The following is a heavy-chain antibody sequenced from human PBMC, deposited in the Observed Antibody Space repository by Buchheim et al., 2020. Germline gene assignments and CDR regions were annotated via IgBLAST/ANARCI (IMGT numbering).Heavy chain of an antibody. Sequence: QVQLQESGPGLVKPSQTLSLTCTVSGGSISSGSYYWSWIRQPAGKGLEWIGRIYTSGSTNYNPSLKSRVTISVVTSKNQFSLKLSSVTAADTAVYYCARGTNNRDGYNLFDYWGQGTL. J-gene: IGHJ4*02. CDR3: ARGTNNRDGYNLFDY. D-gene: IGHD5-24*01. CDR2: IYTSGST. V-gene: IGHV4-61*02. CDR1: GGSISSGSYY.